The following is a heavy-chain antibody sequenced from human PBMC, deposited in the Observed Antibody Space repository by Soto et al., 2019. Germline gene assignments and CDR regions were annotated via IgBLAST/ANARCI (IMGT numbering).Heavy chain of an antibody. Sequence: GGSLRLSCTASGFTFGDYAMSWFRQAPGKGLEWVGFIRSKAYGGTTEYAASVKGRFTISRDDSKSIAYLQMNSLKTEDTAVYYCTRDLNRDDFWSGYYPTGGDYWGQGTLVTVSS. CDR3: TRDLNRDDFWSGYYPTGGDY. J-gene: IGHJ4*02. V-gene: IGHV3-49*03. D-gene: IGHD3-3*01. CDR1: GFTFGDYA. CDR2: IRSKAYGGTT.